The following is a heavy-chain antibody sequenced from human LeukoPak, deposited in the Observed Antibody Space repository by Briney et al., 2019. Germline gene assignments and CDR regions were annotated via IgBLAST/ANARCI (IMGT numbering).Heavy chain of an antibody. CDR3: ARPGVPLYYYYMDV. Sequence: ASVKVSCKASGGTFSSYAISWVRQAPGQGLEWMGWINTNTGNPTYAQGFTGRFVFSLDTSVSTAYLQISSLKTEDTAVYYCARPGVPLYYYYMDVWGKGTTVTVSS. V-gene: IGHV7-4-1*02. CDR1: GGTFSSYA. J-gene: IGHJ6*03. CDR2: INTNTGNP. D-gene: IGHD7-27*01.